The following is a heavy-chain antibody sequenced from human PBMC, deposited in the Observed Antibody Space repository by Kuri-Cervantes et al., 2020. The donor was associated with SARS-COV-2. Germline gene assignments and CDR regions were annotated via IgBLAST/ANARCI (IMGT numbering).Heavy chain of an antibody. Sequence: GGSLRLSCKGSGYSFTNYWIAWVRQMPGKGLEWMGIIYPGDSDTKYSPSFQGQVTISADKSISTAFLQWSSLKASDTAMYYCARRAYGEQVDYYYMDVWGKGTTVTDSS. D-gene: IGHD4-17*01. CDR1: GYSFTNYW. CDR2: IYPGDSDT. J-gene: IGHJ6*03. CDR3: ARRAYGEQVDYYYMDV. V-gene: IGHV5-51*01.